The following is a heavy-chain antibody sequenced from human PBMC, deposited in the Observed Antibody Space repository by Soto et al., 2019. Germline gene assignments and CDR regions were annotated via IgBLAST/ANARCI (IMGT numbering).Heavy chain of an antibody. J-gene: IGHJ4*02. V-gene: IGHV5-51*01. CDR2: IYPGDSDT. Sequence: GESLKISCKASGYRFSTYWIGWVRQRPGKGPEWMAIIYPGDSDTRENPSFQGQATISADKSSNTVHLQWRSLKASDTTIYYCARLGGIVDTGTWIQWGQGTPVTVSS. CDR3: ARLGGIVDTGTWIQ. CDR1: GYRFSTYW. D-gene: IGHD1-26*01.